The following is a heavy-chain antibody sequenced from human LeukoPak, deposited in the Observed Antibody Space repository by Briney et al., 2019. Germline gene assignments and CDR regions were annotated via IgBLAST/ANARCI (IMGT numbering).Heavy chain of an antibody. D-gene: IGHD6-13*01. V-gene: IGHV4-39*01. Sequence: SETLSLTCTVSGGSISSSSYYWGWIRQPPGKGLEWIGSIYYSGSTYYNPSLKSRVTISVDTSKNQFSLKLSSVTAADTAVYYCARRNYGSWDFGYWGQGTLVTVSS. J-gene: IGHJ4*02. CDR1: GGSISSSSYY. CDR3: ARRNYGSWDFGY. CDR2: IYYSGST.